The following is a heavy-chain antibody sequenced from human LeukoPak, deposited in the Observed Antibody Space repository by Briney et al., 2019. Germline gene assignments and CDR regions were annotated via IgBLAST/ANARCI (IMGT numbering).Heavy chain of an antibody. CDR3: AKDARVMRSAAYWYFDL. V-gene: IGHV3-23*01. CDR2: FSGSGGRS. J-gene: IGHJ2*01. CDR1: AFTFSSYA. Sequence: GGSLRLSCAASAFTFSSYALSWVRQAPGKGLEWVSSFSGSGGRSYYADSVKGRFTISRDNSKNTLYLHMNGLRGEDTAPYYCAKDARVMRSAAYWYFDLWAVAPWSLSPQ. D-gene: IGHD6-13*01.